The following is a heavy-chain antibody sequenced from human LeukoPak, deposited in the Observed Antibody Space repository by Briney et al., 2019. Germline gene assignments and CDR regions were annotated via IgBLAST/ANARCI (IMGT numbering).Heavy chain of an antibody. J-gene: IGHJ6*04. D-gene: IGHD5-12*01. V-gene: IGHV3-30*04. Sequence: PGRSLGLSCEDSGSPFGSFAMLWVRQAPGKGLEWVALISYDGSNEYYSDSVKGRFTISRDNSKNTLDLQMNSLRAEDTAVYYCARDGNSGYNSDYYYGMDVWGKGTTVTVSS. CDR1: GSPFGSFA. CDR2: ISYDGSNE. CDR3: ARDGNSGYNSDYYYGMDV.